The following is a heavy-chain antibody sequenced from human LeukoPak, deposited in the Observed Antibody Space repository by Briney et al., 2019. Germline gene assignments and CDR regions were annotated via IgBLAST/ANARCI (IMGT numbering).Heavy chain of an antibody. CDR3: ALLGATTAFDI. Sequence: SETLSLTCTVSGGSISSTRYYWGWIRQPPGKGLEWIVSIYYSGSTNYNPSLKSRVTISLDTSKNQFSLKLSSVTAADTAVYYCALLGATTAFDIWGQGTMVTVSS. D-gene: IGHD1-26*01. CDR2: IYYSGST. J-gene: IGHJ3*02. V-gene: IGHV4-39*07. CDR1: GGSISSTRYY.